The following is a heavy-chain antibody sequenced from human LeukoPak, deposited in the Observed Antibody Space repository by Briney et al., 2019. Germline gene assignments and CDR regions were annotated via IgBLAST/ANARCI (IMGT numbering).Heavy chain of an antibody. Sequence: GGSLRLSCAASGFAFSSYAMSWVRQAPGKGLEWVSAISGSGGSTYYADSVKGRFTISRDNSKNTLYLQMNSLRAEDTAVYYCAKSRDLWFGSFDYWGQGTLVTVSS. V-gene: IGHV3-23*01. D-gene: IGHD3-10*01. J-gene: IGHJ4*02. CDR3: AKSRDLWFGSFDY. CDR2: ISGSGGST. CDR1: GFAFSSYA.